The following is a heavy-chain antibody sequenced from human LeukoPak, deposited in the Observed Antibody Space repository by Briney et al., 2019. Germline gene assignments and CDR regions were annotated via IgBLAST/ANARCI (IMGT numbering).Heavy chain of an antibody. CDR3: ARDWFLEWLFAPYYYGMDV. CDR1: GYTFTSYY. Sequence: ASVKVSCKASGYTFTSYYMHWVRQAPGQGLEWMGLINPSGGSTSYAQKFQGRVTMTRDTSTSTVYMELSSLRSEDTAVYYCARDWFLEWLFAPYYYGMDVWGQGTTVTVSS. CDR2: INPSGGST. V-gene: IGHV1-46*01. D-gene: IGHD3-3*01. J-gene: IGHJ6*02.